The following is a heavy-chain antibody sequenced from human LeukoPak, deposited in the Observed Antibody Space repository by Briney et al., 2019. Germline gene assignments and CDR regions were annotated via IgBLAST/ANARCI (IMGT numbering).Heavy chain of an antibody. J-gene: IGHJ4*02. CDR1: GGSISSYY. CDR2: IYTSGST. CDR3: ARAAGGNFDY. D-gene: IGHD3-16*01. Sequence: SETLSLTCTVSGGSISSYYWSWIRQPPGKGLEWIGYIYTSGSTNYNPSLKGRVTISVDTSKNQFSLKLSSVTAADTAAYYCARAAGGNFDYWGRGTLVTVSS. V-gene: IGHV4-4*09.